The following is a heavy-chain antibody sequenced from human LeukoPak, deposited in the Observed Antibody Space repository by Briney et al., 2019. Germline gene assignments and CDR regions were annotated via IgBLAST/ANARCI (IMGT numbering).Heavy chain of an antibody. Sequence: GGSLRLSCVASGFTFSSYAVSWVRQAPGKGLEWVSAISGSGDSTYYGDSVKGRFTISRDNSKNTLYLQMNSLRAEDTAVYYCAKTRPLDSSSWSHGDYWGQGTLVTVSS. CDR3: AKTRPLDSSSWSHGDY. D-gene: IGHD6-13*01. CDR1: GFTFSSYA. V-gene: IGHV3-23*01. J-gene: IGHJ4*02. CDR2: ISGSGDST.